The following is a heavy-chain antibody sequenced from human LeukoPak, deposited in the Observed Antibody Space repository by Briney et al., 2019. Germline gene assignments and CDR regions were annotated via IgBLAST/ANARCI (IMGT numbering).Heavy chain of an antibody. J-gene: IGHJ4*02. V-gene: IGHV4-59*02. CDR2: VFYTGST. CDR1: GASVSPYY. Sequence: SETLSLTCTVSGASVSPYYWSWIRQPPGKGLEWVGYVFYTGSTTYNPSLKSRLTISIDTSKSQFSLKLNSVTAADTAVYYCARDLGPSRGFDYWGRGTLVTVSS. D-gene: IGHD3-10*01. CDR3: ARDLGPSRGFDY.